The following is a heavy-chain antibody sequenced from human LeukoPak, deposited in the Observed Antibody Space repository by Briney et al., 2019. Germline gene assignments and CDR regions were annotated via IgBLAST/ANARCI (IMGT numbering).Heavy chain of an antibody. Sequence: SETLSLTCTVSGGSISSGDYYWSWIRQPPGKGLEWIGYIYYSGSTYYNPSLKSRVTISVDTSKNQSSLKLSSVTAADTAVYYCARAGGYDPQHDYWGQGTLVTVSS. CDR1: GGSISSGDYY. CDR2: IYYSGST. CDR3: ARAGGYDPQHDY. V-gene: IGHV4-30-4*01. J-gene: IGHJ4*02. D-gene: IGHD5-12*01.